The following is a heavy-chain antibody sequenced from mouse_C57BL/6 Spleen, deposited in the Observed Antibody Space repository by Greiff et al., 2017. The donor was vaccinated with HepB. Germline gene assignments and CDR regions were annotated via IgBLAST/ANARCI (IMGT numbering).Heavy chain of an antibody. CDR1: GYTFTDYY. V-gene: IGHV1-26*01. J-gene: IGHJ2*01. D-gene: IGHD2-3*01. CDR2: INPNNGGT. Sequence: VQLQQSGPELVKPGASVKISCKASGYTFTDYYMNWVKQSHGKSLEWIGDINPNNGGTSYNQKFKGKATLTVDKSSSTAYMELRSLTSEDSAVYYCARLDGYYALDYWAQGTTLTVSS. CDR3: ARLDGYYALDY.